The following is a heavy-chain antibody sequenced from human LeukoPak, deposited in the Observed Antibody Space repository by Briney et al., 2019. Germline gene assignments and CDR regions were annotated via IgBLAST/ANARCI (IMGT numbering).Heavy chain of an antibody. D-gene: IGHD4-17*01. CDR3: ANSGDYGDYDNWLDP. CDR1: GFTFSSYG. J-gene: IGHJ5*02. CDR2: ISYDGSNK. V-gene: IGHV3-30*18. Sequence: GGSLRLSCAASGFTFSSYGMHWVRQAPGKGLEWVAVISYDGSNKYYADSVKGRFTISRDNSKNTLYLQMNSLRAEDTAVYYCANSGDYGDYDNWLDPWGQGTLVTVSS.